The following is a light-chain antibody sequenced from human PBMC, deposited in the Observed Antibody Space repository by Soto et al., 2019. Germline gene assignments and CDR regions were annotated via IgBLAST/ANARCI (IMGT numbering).Light chain of an antibody. V-gene: IGKV1-39*01. Sequence: DIQVTQSPSSLSASVGDRVTITCRASQNIRNSLNWYQQRPGKPPKLLIQTASTLQSGVPTRFSGSGSGTDFTLTISNLQPEDFATYSCHQSYITPPAFGQGTKVGIK. J-gene: IGKJ2*01. CDR3: HQSYITPPA. CDR1: QNIRNS. CDR2: TAS.